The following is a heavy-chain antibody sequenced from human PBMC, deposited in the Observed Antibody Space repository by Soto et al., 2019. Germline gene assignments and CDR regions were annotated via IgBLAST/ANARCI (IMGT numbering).Heavy chain of an antibody. D-gene: IGHD3-10*01. CDR2: IIPIFGTA. J-gene: IGHJ5*02. CDR1: GGTFSSYA. CDR3: ARGSYYGSGSYYRNWFDP. Sequence: QVQLVQSGAEVKKPGSSVKVSCKASGGTFSSYAISWVQQAPGQGLEWMGGIIPIFGTANYAQKFQGRVTITADESTSTAYMELSSLTSEDTAVYYCARGSYYGSGSYYRNWFDPWGQGTLVTVSS. V-gene: IGHV1-69*01.